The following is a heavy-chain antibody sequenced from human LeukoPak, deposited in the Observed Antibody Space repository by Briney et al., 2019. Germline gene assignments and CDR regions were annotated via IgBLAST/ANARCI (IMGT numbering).Heavy chain of an antibody. CDR3: AKSFRYSSGWYDY. V-gene: IGHV3-23*01. J-gene: IGHJ4*02. D-gene: IGHD6-13*01. CDR2: ISGSGTST. Sequence: GGSLRLSCAASGFTFGSCAMSWVRQAPGKGLEWLSGISGSGTSTYYADSVKGRFTISGDNSKNTLYLQMNSLRAEDTAVYYCAKSFRYSSGWYDYWGQGTLVTVSS. CDR1: GFTFGSCA.